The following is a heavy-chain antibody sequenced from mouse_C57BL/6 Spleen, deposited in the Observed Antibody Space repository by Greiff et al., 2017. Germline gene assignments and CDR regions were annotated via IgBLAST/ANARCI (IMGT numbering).Heavy chain of an antibody. J-gene: IGHJ1*03. D-gene: IGHD1-1*01. CDR1: GYTFTSYW. Sequence: QVQLQQPGAELVKPGASVKMSCKASGYTFTSYWMTWVKQRPGQGLEWIGDIYPGGGSTNYNEKFKSKATLTVDTSSSKAYMQLSSLTSEDSAVYDCAGCYGSSRRWYFDVGGTGTTVTVSS. V-gene: IGHV1-55*01. CDR2: IYPGGGST. CDR3: AGCYGSSRRWYFDV.